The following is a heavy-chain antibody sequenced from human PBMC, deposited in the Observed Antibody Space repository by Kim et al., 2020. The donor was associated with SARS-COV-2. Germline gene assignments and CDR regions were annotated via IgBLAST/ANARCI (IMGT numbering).Heavy chain of an antibody. D-gene: IGHD3-10*01. V-gene: IGHV3-21*01. CDR3: ARDGSGSANKFFYYYMDL. CDR1: GFMFSAYS. J-gene: IGHJ6*03. Sequence: GGSLRLSCGGSGFMFSAYSMHWVRQAPGKGLEWVPSITSSSRYIHYADSVKGRFAISRDNAKNSLYLEMNSLRAEDTGVYYCARDGSGSANKFFYYYMDLWGTGTTVTVSS. CDR2: ITSSSRYI.